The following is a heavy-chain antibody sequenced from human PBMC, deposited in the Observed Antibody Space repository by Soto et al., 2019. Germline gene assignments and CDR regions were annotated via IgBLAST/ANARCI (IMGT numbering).Heavy chain of an antibody. Sequence: GGSLRLSCTASGFTFGDYAMSWFRQAPGKGLAWVFFIRSKAHGGKTEYAASVKGRFTISRDDSKSIAYLQMNILKTEDTAVYYCTRDDITIFRGFIIMHXWGQGTLVTVSX. V-gene: IGHV3-49*03. CDR2: IRSKAHGGKT. D-gene: IGHD3-3*01. CDR1: GFTFGDYA. J-gene: IGHJ4*02. CDR3: TRDDITIFRGFIIMHX.